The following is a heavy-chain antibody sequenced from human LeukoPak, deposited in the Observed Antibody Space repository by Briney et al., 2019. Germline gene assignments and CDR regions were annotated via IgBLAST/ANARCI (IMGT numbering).Heavy chain of an antibody. V-gene: IGHV3-7*01. CDR3: ARDGEDSGYDYFDY. CDR1: GFTFTTYW. D-gene: IGHD5-12*01. Sequence: GGSLRLSCAASGFTFTTYWMTWVRQAPGKGLEWVANINQGGSEKYYVDSVKGRFTISRDNAKNSLYLQMNSLRADDTAVYYCARDGEDSGYDYFDYWGQGTLVTVSS. J-gene: IGHJ4*02. CDR2: INQGGSEK.